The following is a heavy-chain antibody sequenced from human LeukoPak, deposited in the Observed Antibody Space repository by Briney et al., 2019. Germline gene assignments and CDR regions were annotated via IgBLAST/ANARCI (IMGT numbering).Heavy chain of an antibody. CDR2: IIPIFGTA. D-gene: IGHD7-27*01. CDR1: GGTFSSYA. J-gene: IGHJ4*02. Sequence: SVKVSCKASGGTFSSYAISWVRQAPGQGLEWMGGIIPIFGTANYAQKFQGGVTITADKSTSTAYMELSSLRSEDTAVYYCAREGSGDRAFDYWGLGTLVAVSS. V-gene: IGHV1-69*06. CDR3: AREGSGDRAFDY.